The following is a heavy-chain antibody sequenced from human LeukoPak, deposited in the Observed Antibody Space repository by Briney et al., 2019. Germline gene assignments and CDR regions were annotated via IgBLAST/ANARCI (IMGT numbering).Heavy chain of an antibody. D-gene: IGHD2-2*01. CDR2: IYRSGST. Sequence: PSETLYLTCAVSGYSISSGYYWGWIRQPPGKGLEWIGSIYRSGSTYYNPSLKSRVTISVDTSKNQFSLKLSSVTAADTAVYYCAKGPAAYWRYWGQGTLVTVSS. V-gene: IGHV4-38-2*01. CDR3: AKGPAAYWRY. J-gene: IGHJ4*02. CDR1: GYSISSGYY.